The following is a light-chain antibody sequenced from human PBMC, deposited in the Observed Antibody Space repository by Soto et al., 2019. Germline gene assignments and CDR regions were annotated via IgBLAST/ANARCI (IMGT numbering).Light chain of an antibody. CDR1: SSDVGGYNY. V-gene: IGLV2-14*01. CDR2: EVN. Sequence: QSALTQPASVSGSPGQSITISCTGTSSDVGGYNYVSWYQQHPGKAPKLIIYEVNNRPSEVSNRFSGSKSGNTASLTISGLQPEDEADYYCNSYTNRYACVLGTGTKVTVL. CDR3: NSYTNRYACV. J-gene: IGLJ1*01.